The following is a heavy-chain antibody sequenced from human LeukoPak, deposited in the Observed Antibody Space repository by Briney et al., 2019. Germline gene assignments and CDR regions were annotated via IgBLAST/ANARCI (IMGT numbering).Heavy chain of an antibody. J-gene: IGHJ4*02. CDR2: IYYSGST. CDR3: ARAYSSGWYRGNPFDY. D-gene: IGHD6-19*01. V-gene: IGHV4-31*03. Sequence: SQTLSLTCTVSGGSISSGGYSWSWIRQHPGKGLEWIGYIYYSGSTYYNPSLKSRVTISVDTSKNQFSLKLSSVTAADTAVYYCARAYSSGWYRGNPFDYWGQGTLVTVSS. CDR1: GGSISSGGYS.